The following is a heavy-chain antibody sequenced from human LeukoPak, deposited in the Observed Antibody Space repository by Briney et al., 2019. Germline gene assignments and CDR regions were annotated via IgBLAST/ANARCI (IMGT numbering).Heavy chain of an antibody. D-gene: IGHD3-9*01. CDR1: GFTFSNAW. Sequence: GGSLRLSCAASGFTFSNAWMSWVRQAPGKGLEWVGRIKSKTDGGTTDYAAPVKGRFTISRDDSKNTLYLQMNSLRDEDTAVYYCARGALRYSDYWGQGTLVTVSS. J-gene: IGHJ4*02. CDR3: ARGALRYSDY. CDR2: IKSKTDGGTT. V-gene: IGHV3-15*01.